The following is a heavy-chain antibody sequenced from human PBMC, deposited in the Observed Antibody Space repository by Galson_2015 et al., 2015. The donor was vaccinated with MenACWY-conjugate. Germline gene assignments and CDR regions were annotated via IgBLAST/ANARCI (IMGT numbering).Heavy chain of an antibody. CDR2: INPNSGGT. D-gene: IGHD2-2*01. CDR3: ARAYCSSTSCYPSPFDY. V-gene: IGHV1-2*04. Sequence: SVKVSCKASGYTFTGYYMHWVRQAPGQGLEWMGWINPNSGGTNYAQKFQGWVTMTRDTSISTAYMELSRLRPDDTAVYYCARAYCSSTSCYPSPFDYWGQGTLVTVSS. J-gene: IGHJ4*02. CDR1: GYTFTGYY.